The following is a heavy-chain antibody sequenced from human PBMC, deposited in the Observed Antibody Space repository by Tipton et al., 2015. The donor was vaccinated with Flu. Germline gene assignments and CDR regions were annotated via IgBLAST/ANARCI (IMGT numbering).Heavy chain of an antibody. CDR2: INPNSGGT. D-gene: IGHD2-2*01. CDR3: ARDGALYCSSTSCYDTFDY. CDR1: GYTFTGYY. V-gene: IGHV1-2*06. Sequence: QLVQSGAEVKKPGASVKVSCKASGYTFTGYYMHWVRQAPGQGLEWMGRINPNSGGTNYAQKFQGRVTVTRDTSISTAYMELSRLRSDDTAVYYWARDGALYCSSTSCYDTFDYWGQGTLVTVSS. J-gene: IGHJ4*02.